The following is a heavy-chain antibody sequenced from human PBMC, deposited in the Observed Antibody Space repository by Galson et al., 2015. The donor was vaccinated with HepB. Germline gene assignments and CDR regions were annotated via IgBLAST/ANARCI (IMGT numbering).Heavy chain of an antibody. CDR1: GFTFSSYA. D-gene: IGHD5-24*01. Sequence: SLRLSCAASGFTFSSYAIRWVRQAPGKGLEWVSAISGSGGSTYYADSVKGRFTISRDNSKNTLYLQMNSLRAEDTAVYYCAKDRGDGYKNRGYYFDYWGQGTLVTVSS. V-gene: IGHV3-23*01. CDR2: ISGSGGST. J-gene: IGHJ4*02. CDR3: AKDRGDGYKNRGYYFDY.